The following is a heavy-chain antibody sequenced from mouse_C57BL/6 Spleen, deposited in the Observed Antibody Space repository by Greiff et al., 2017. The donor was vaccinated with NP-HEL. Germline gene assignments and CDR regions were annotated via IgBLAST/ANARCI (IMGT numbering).Heavy chain of an antibody. CDR1: GFTFSDYG. Sequence: EVKVVESGGGLVKPGGSLKLSCAASGFTFSDYGMHWVRQAPETGLEWVAYISSGSSTIYYADTVKGRFTISRDNAKNTLFLQMTSLRSEDTAVYYCARPGDYVWFAYWGQGTLVTVSA. D-gene: IGHD2-4*01. CDR3: ARPGDYVWFAY. J-gene: IGHJ3*01. V-gene: IGHV5-17*01. CDR2: ISSGSSTI.